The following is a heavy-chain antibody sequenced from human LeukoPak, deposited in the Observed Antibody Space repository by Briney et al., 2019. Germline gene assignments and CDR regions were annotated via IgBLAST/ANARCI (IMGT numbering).Heavy chain of an antibody. J-gene: IGHJ3*02. V-gene: IGHV4-38-2*02. D-gene: IGHD3-9*01. CDR3: ARDRPRDYDILSDAFDI. Sequence: SETLSLTCAVSGYSISSGYYWGWIRQPPGKGLEWIGSIYHSGSTYYNPSLKSRVTISVDTSKNQFSLKLSSVTAADTAVYYCARDRPRDYDILSDAFDIWGQGTMVTVSS. CDR1: GYSISSGYY. CDR2: IYHSGST.